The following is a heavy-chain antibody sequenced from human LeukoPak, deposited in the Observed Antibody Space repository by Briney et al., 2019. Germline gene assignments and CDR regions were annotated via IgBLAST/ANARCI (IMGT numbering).Heavy chain of an antibody. J-gene: IGHJ4*02. Sequence: ASVKVSCKASGYTFTGYYMNWVRQAPGQGLEWMGWVNPHSGDTNYAQKFQGRVTMTRDTSITTAYMELSRLRSDDTAVYYCARAYSESYPYFDYWGQGTLVTVSS. CDR2: VNPHSGDT. CDR3: ARAYSESYPYFDY. D-gene: IGHD1-26*01. V-gene: IGHV1-2*02. CDR1: GYTFTGYY.